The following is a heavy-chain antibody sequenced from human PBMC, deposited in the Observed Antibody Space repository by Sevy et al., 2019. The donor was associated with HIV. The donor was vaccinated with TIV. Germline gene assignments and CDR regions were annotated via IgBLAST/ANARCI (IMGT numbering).Heavy chain of an antibody. CDR1: GDSVSSNSAA. D-gene: IGHD3-9*01. CDR3: ARGGYDILTGFETDDAFDI. CDR2: TYYRSKWYN. J-gene: IGHJ3*02. V-gene: IGHV6-1*01. Sequence: SQTLSLTCAISGDSVSSNSAAWNWIRQSPSRGLEWLGRTYYRSKWYNDYAVSVKSRITINPATSQNQFSLQLNSVTPEDTAVYYCARGGYDILTGFETDDAFDIWGQGTMVTVSS.